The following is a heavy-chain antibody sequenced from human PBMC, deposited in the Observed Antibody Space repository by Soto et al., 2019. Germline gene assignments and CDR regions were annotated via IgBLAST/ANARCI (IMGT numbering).Heavy chain of an antibody. V-gene: IGHV3-49*03. CDR3: TRGVYYDFWSGYYPDYYYMDV. Sequence: GGSLRLSCTASGFTFGDYAMSWFRQAPGKGLEWVGFIRSKAYGGKTEYAASVKGRFTISRDDSKSIAYLQMNSLKTEDTAVYYCTRGVYYDFWSGYYPDYYYMDVWGKGTTVTVSS. CDR2: IRSKAYGGKT. D-gene: IGHD3-3*01. J-gene: IGHJ6*03. CDR1: GFTFGDYA.